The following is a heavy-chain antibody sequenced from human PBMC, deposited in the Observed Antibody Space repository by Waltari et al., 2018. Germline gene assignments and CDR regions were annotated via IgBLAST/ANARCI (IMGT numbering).Heavy chain of an antibody. D-gene: IGHD1-1*01. CDR1: GGSFSGYY. J-gene: IGHJ4*02. CDR3: AKDGGYNWGFDY. V-gene: IGHV4-34*01. Sequence: QVQLQQWGAGLLKPSETLSLTCAVYGGSFSGYYWSWIRQPPGKGLEWIGEINHSGSTNYNPSLKSRVTISVDTSKNQFSLKLSSVTAADTAVYYCAKDGGYNWGFDYWGQGTLVTVSS. CDR2: INHSGST.